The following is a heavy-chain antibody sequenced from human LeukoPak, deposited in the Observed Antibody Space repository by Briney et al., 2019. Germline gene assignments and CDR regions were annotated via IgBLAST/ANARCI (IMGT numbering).Heavy chain of an antibody. CDR2: ISTSSTYT. V-gene: IGHV3-21*01. CDR3: ARSYYDILSGLPYYFDY. CDR1: GFDFSTYS. Sequence: GGSLRLSCAASGFDFSTYSMNWVRQAPGKGLEWVSCISTSSTYTSYADSVKGRFTISRDNAKNSLYLQMNSLTAADTAVYYCARSYYDILSGLPYYFDYWGQGALVAVSS. J-gene: IGHJ4*02. D-gene: IGHD3-9*01.